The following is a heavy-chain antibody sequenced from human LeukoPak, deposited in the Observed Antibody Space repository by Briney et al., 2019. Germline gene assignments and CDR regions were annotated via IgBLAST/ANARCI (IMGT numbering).Heavy chain of an antibody. Sequence: GSLRLSCAASGLAFSAYKMHWVRQAPRKGLVWVSRISTDGYTTDYADFVQGRFTASRDNTKNTWSLEMNSLRAEDTAVYYCVVGGSPGYWDQGTLVAVSS. D-gene: IGHD2-15*01. J-gene: IGHJ4*02. V-gene: IGHV3-74*01. CDR2: ISTDGYTT. CDR1: GLAFSAYK. CDR3: VVGGSPGY.